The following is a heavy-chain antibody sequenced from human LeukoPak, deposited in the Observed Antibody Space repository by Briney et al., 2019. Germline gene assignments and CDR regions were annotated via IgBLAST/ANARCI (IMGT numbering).Heavy chain of an antibody. CDR3: ARTDY. J-gene: IGHJ4*02. Sequence: GGSLRLSCAASGFTFSSYAMSWVRQAPGKGLEWVSYISSSSSTIYYADSVKGRFTISRDNAKNSLYLQMSSLRAEDTAVYYCARTDYWGQGTLVTVSS. CDR2: ISSSSSTI. CDR1: GFTFSSYA. V-gene: IGHV3-48*04.